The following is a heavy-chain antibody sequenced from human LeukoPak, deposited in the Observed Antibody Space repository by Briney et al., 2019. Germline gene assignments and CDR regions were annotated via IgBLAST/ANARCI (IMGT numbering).Heavy chain of an antibody. CDR2: IYYSGST. Sequence: PSETLSLTCTVSGGSISSYYWSWIRQPPGKGLEWIGYIYYSGSTNYNPSLKSRVTISVDTSKNQFSLKLSSMTAADTAVYYCARAVLIAARPDFYDYWGQGTLVTVSS. D-gene: IGHD6-6*01. J-gene: IGHJ4*02. V-gene: IGHV4-59*01. CDR1: GGSISSYY. CDR3: ARAVLIAARPDFYDY.